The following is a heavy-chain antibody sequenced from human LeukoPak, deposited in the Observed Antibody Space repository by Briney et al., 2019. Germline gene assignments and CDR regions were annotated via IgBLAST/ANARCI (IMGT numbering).Heavy chain of an antibody. D-gene: IGHD2-15*01. CDR3: ARLSCSGGSCYDDY. CDR1: GGSISSYY. J-gene: IGHJ4*02. V-gene: IGHV4-59*08. Sequence: PSETLSLTCTVSGGSISSYYWSWIRQPPGKGLEWIGYFYYSGSTKYNPSLKSRVTIAVDTSKNQFSLNLSSVTAADTAVYYCARLSCSGGSCYDDYWGQGTLVTVSS. CDR2: FYYSGST.